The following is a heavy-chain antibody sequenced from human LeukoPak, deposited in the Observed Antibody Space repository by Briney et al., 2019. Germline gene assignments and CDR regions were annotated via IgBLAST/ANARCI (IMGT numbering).Heavy chain of an antibody. CDR1: GFTFSNYW. J-gene: IGHJ4*02. Sequence: GGSLRLSCAASGFTFSNYWMGWVRQAPGKRPEWVANMNIDGSEKYYADSVKGRFSISRDNARNSVYLQMASLRVEDTAVYYCARDPVEWELLLDYWGQGTLVTVPS. D-gene: IGHD1-26*01. CDR2: MNIDGSEK. CDR3: ARDPVEWELLLDY. V-gene: IGHV3-7*01.